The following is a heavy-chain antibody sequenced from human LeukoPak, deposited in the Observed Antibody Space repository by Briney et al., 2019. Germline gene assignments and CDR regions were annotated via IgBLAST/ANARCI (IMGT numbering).Heavy chain of an antibody. J-gene: IGHJ5*02. Sequence: SETLSLTCTVSGGSISSSSYYWGWIRQPPGKGLEWIASLYYGGGTYYNPSLKSRVTISVDPSKIQFSLRLSSVTAADTAVYYCAREGVAAAGNNNWFDPWGQGTLVTVSS. D-gene: IGHD6-13*01. CDR1: GGSISSSSYY. CDR3: AREGVAAAGNNNWFDP. CDR2: LYYGGGT. V-gene: IGHV4-39*07.